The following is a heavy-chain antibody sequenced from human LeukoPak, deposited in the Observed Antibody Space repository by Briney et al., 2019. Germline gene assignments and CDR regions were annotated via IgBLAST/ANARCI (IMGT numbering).Heavy chain of an antibody. Sequence: GGSLRLSCAASGFTFSSYSMNWVRQAPGKGLEWVSYISSSSSTIYYADSVKGRFTISRDNAKNSLYLQMNSLRAEDTAVYYCARGRSELNYYGSGSYGGRLDYWGQGTLVTVSS. CDR3: ARGRSELNYYGSGSYGGRLDY. CDR2: ISSSSSTI. J-gene: IGHJ4*02. V-gene: IGHV3-48*04. CDR1: GFTFSSYS. D-gene: IGHD3-10*01.